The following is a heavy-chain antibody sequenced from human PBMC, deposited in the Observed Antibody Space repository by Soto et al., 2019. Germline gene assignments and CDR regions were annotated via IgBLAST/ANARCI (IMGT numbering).Heavy chain of an antibody. D-gene: IGHD3-10*01. CDR2: ISGSGGST. Sequence: EVQLLESGGGLVQPGGSLRLSCAASGFTFSSYAMSWVRQAPGKGLEWVSAISGSGGSTYYADSVKGRFTISRDNSKNTLYLQMNSLRAEDTAVYYCAKTGLINMVRGVHGYCQHWGQGTLVNVSS. V-gene: IGHV3-23*01. CDR3: AKTGLINMVRGVHGYCQH. J-gene: IGHJ1*01. CDR1: GFTFSSYA.